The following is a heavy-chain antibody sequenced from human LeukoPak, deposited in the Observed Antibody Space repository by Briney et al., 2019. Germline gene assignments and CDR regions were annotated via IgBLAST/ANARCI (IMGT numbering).Heavy chain of an antibody. CDR2: IIPIFGTA. J-gene: IGHJ4*02. CDR1: GGTFSSYA. CDR3: ARGHCSGGSCYFDY. V-gene: IGHV1-69*13. Sequence: SVKVSCKASGGTFSSYAISWVRQAPGQGLELLGAIIPIFGTAIYAQKFQGRVTITADESTSTAYMELSSLRSEDTAVYYCARGHCSGGSCYFDYWGQGTLVTVSS. D-gene: IGHD2-15*01.